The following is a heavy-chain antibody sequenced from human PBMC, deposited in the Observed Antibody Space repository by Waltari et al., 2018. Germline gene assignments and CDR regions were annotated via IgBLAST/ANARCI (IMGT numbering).Heavy chain of an antibody. CDR2: IYSSGST. V-gene: IGHV4-39*07. D-gene: IGHD6-13*01. CDR1: GGSISSSSYY. Sequence: QLQLQESGPGLVKPSATLSLTCTVSGGSISSSSYYWGWIRQPPGKGLEWRGGIYSSGSTYYNPSLRRRVTISVDTSKNQFSLKLRSVTAADTAVYDCARIRSSWDPGNNWFDPWGQGTLVTVSS. J-gene: IGHJ5*02. CDR3: ARIRSSWDPGNNWFDP.